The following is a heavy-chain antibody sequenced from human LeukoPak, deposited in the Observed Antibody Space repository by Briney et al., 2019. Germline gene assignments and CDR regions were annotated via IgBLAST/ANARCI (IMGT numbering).Heavy chain of an antibody. CDR3: ASDYYDSSGYSPRGAFDI. Sequence: GGSLRLSCAASGFTFSSYSMNWVRQAPGKGRERVSSISSSSSYIYYAYSVKGRFTISRDNAKNSLYLQMNSLRAEDTAVYYCASDYYDSSGYSPRGAFDIWGQGTMVTVSS. D-gene: IGHD3-22*01. J-gene: IGHJ3*02. CDR1: GFTFSSYS. CDR2: ISSSSSYI. V-gene: IGHV3-21*01.